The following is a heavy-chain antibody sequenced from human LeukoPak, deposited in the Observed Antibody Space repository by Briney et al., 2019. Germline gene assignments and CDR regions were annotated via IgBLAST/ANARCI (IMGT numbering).Heavy chain of an antibody. J-gene: IGHJ6*03. CDR2: IYPGDSNT. Sequence: GESLKISCKGSGYSFSTYWIAWVRRMPGKGLEWMGIIYPGDSNTIYSPSFEGQVIMSVDKSISTAYLQWSSLKASDTAMYYCARGGIYYYYMDVWGKGTTVTVSS. CDR3: ARGGIYYYYMDV. V-gene: IGHV5-51*01. CDR1: GYSFSTYW.